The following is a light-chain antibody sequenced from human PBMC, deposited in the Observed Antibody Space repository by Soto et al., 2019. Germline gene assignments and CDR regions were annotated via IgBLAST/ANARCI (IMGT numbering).Light chain of an antibody. CDR1: SSDVGVYNN. Sequence: QSALTQPASVSGPPGQSITISCTGTSSDVGVYNNVSWYQQHPGKAPKVIIYEVTHRPSGVSNRFSGSKSGNTASLTISGLQAEDEADYYCSSYTVATIFVFGSGTKLTVL. CDR2: EVT. V-gene: IGLV2-14*01. CDR3: SSYTVATIFV. J-gene: IGLJ1*01.